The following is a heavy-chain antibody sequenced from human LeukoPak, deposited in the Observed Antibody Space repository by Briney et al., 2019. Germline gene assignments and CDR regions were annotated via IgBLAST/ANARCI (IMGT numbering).Heavy chain of an antibody. CDR1: GFTFSSYA. V-gene: IGHV3-30*01. CDR3: ARASGSYFDY. Sequence: GRSLRLSCAASGFTFSSYAMPWVRQAPGKGLEWVAVISYDGSNKYYADSVKGRFTISRDNSKNTLYLQMNSLRAEDTAVYYCARASGSYFDYWGQGTLVTVSS. D-gene: IGHD1-26*01. CDR2: ISYDGSNK. J-gene: IGHJ4*02.